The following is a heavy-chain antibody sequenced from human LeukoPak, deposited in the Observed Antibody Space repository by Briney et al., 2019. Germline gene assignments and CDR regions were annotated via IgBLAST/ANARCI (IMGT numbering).Heavy chain of an antibody. V-gene: IGHV3-30*04. D-gene: IGHD5-24*01. CDR1: GFTFSSYA. Sequence: GGSLRLSCAASGFTFSSYAMHWVRQAPGKGLEWVAVISYDGSNKYYADSVKGRFTISRDNSKNTLYLQMNSLRAEDTAVYYCAKDGIDGYNYHYCYYMDVWGKGTTVTISS. CDR2: ISYDGSNK. CDR3: AKDGIDGYNYHYCYYMDV. J-gene: IGHJ6*03.